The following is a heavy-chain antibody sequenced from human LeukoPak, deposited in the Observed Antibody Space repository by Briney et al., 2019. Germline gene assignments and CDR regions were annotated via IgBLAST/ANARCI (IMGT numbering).Heavy chain of an antibody. CDR3: ARGGRYDILSGMDV. J-gene: IGHJ6*03. D-gene: IGHD3-9*01. V-gene: IGHV4-61*02. CDR2: IYTSGST. CDR1: GGSISSGSYY. Sequence: SETLSLTCTVSGGSISSGSYYWSWIRQPAGKGLEWIGRIYTSGSTNYNPSLKSRVTISVDTSKNQFSLKLSSVTAADTAVYYCARGGRYDILSGMDVWGKGTTVTVSS.